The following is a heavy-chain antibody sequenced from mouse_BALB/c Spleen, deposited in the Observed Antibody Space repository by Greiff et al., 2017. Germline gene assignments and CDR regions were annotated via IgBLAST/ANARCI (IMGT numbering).Heavy chain of an antibody. J-gene: IGHJ4*01. CDR1: GFTFSSFG. CDR2: ISSGSSTI. V-gene: IGHV5-17*02. CDR3: ARSATTATDYAMDY. D-gene: IGHD1-2*01. Sequence: DVKLVESGGGLVQPGGSRKLSCAASGFTFSSFGMHWVRQAPEKGLEWVAYISSGSSTIYYADTVKGRFTISRDNPKNTLFLQMTSLRSEDTAMYYCARSATTATDYAMDYWGQGTSVTVSS.